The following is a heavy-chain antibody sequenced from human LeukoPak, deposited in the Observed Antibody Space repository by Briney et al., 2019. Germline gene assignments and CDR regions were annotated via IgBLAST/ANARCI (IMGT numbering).Heavy chain of an antibody. J-gene: IGHJ4*02. D-gene: IGHD3-22*01. Sequence: GGSLRLSCAASGFTFSSYSMNWLRQAPGKGLEWVTSISSSSSYIYYADSVKGRFTISRDNAKNSLYLQMNSLGAEDTAVYYCAREIQRDYYDSSGYPIDCWGQGTLVTVSS. CDR1: GFTFSSYS. V-gene: IGHV3-21*01. CDR3: AREIQRDYYDSSGYPIDC. CDR2: ISSSSSYI.